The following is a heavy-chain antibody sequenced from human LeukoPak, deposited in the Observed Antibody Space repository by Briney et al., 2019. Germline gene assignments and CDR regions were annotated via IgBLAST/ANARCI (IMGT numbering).Heavy chain of an antibody. D-gene: IGHD6-13*01. J-gene: IGHJ4*02. V-gene: IGHV3-30*18. Sequence: GRSLRLSCAASGLTFSSYGMHWVRQAPGRGLEWVAVIPYDGSNKYYADSVKGRFTISRDNSKNTLYLQMNSLRAEDTAVYYCAKGAGSSWYGYWGQGTLVTVSS. CDR3: AKGAGSSWYGY. CDR1: GLTFSSYG. CDR2: IPYDGSNK.